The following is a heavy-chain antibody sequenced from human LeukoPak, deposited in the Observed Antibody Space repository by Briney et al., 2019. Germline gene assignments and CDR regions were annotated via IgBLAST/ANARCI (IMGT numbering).Heavy chain of an antibody. V-gene: IGHV3-74*01. J-gene: IGHJ3*02. CDR3: ASLTNYNSRSFAFDI. D-gene: IGHD3-22*01. Sequence: PGGSLRLSCAASGFIFSRYWMYWVRQAPGKGLVWVSLINPDGTSTNYGDFVKGRFTISRDNAKNTLYLQMNSLRVEDTALYFCASLTNYNSRSFAFDIWGPGTMVTVSS. CDR2: INPDGTST. CDR1: GFIFSRYW.